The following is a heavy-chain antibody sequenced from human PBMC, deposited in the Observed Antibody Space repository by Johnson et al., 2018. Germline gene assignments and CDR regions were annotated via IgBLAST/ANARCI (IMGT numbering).Heavy chain of an antibody. CDR2: MNPNSGNT. CDR1: GYNFTLYD. D-gene: IGHD3-9*01. Sequence: QVQLVQSGAEVKKPGASVKVSCKTSGYNFTLYDINWVRRATGHGIEWMGWMNPNSGNTGYAQKFQGRVTLTRNTSISTAYMEVSSLRSDDTAVYYCARRYTFDIWGQGTMVTVSS. J-gene: IGHJ3*02. CDR3: ARRYTFDI. V-gene: IGHV1-8*01.